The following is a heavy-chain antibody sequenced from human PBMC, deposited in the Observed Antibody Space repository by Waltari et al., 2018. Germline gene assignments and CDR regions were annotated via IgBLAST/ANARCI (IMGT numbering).Heavy chain of an antibody. CDR1: GATVDDYS. J-gene: IGHJ4*02. V-gene: IGHV3-9*01. Sequence: EVQLVESGGGLVQPRRSRILSCAASGATVDDYSTYWVCEAPGKGLEWVSGISWNSGSIGYADSVKGRFTISRDNAKNSLYLQMNSLRAEDTALYYCAKASNIAVAGIGYWGQGTLVTVSS. CDR3: AKASNIAVAGIGY. D-gene: IGHD6-19*01. CDR2: ISWNSGSI.